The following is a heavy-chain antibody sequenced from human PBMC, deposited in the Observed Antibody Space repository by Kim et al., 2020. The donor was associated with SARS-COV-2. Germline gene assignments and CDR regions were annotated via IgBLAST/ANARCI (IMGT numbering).Heavy chain of an antibody. CDR1: GFTFSSYA. J-gene: IGHJ6*04. D-gene: IGHD3-3*01. CDR2: ISYDGSNK. V-gene: IGHV3-30-3*01. Sequence: GGSLRLSCAASGFTFSSYAMHWVRQAPGKGLEWVAVISYDGSNKYYADSVKGRFTISRDNSKNTLYLQMNSLRAEDTAVYYCASEGDFWSMSLFDVWGKGTPVTVSS. CDR3: ASEGDFWSMSLFDV.